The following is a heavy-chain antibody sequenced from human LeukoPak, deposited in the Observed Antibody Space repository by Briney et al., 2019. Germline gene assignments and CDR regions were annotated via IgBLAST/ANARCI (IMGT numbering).Heavy chain of an antibody. CDR2: INSDGSVT. Sequence: GGSLRLSCAASGFTFSSYWMHWVRQAPGKGLVWVSRINSDGSVTNYADSVKGRFTISRDNAKNTLYLQMNSLRGEDTAAYYCARVPNWFDPWGQGTLVTVPS. J-gene: IGHJ5*02. CDR1: GFTFSSYW. CDR3: ARVPNWFDP. V-gene: IGHV3-74*01.